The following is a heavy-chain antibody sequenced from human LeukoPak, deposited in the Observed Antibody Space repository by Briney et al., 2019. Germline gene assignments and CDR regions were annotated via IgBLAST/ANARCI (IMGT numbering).Heavy chain of an antibody. CDR1: GFTFSSYG. Sequence: GGSLRLSCAASGFTFSSYGMHWVRQAPGKGLEWVSSISWNSGSIGYADSVKGRFTISRDNAKNSLYLQMNSLRAEDTALYYCAKETYSRRGYFQDWGQGTLVAVSS. D-gene: IGHD6-13*01. J-gene: IGHJ1*01. CDR2: ISWNSGSI. V-gene: IGHV3-9*01. CDR3: AKETYSRRGYFQD.